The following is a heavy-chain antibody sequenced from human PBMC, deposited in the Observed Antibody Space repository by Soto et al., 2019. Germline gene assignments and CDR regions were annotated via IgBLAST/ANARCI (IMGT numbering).Heavy chain of an antibody. Sequence: SETLSLTCTVSGGSMSSSNYYWGWIRQPPGKGLEWIGSIYYSGSTSYNSSLKSRVTVSVDTSKNQFSLRLRSVTAADTTVYYCASPTLGAFDIWGQGTMVTVSS. V-gene: IGHV4-39*01. J-gene: IGHJ3*02. CDR3: ASPTLGAFDI. D-gene: IGHD3-16*01. CDR2: IYYSGST. CDR1: GGSMSSSNYY.